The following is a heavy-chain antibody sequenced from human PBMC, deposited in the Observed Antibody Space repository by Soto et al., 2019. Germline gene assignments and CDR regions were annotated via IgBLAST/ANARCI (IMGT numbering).Heavy chain of an antibody. CDR2: IYWDDDK. CDR3: THSSRYSAFDF. Sequence: QITLKESGPMLVKPTQTLTLTCTFSGFSLSSSGVSVGWIRQAPGKALEWLAHIYWDDDKRYSPSLKNRLIITKDTSKNQVILTMTDMDPVDTATFYCTHSSRYSAFDFCGQGTMVAVSS. CDR1: GFSLSSSGVS. D-gene: IGHD3-9*01. J-gene: IGHJ3*01. V-gene: IGHV2-5*02.